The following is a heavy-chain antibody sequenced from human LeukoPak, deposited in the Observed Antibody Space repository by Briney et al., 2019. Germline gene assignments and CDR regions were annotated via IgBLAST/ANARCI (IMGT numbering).Heavy chain of an antibody. CDR3: ARHRPGERRFDP. CDR2: TNYSGNT. D-gene: IGHD3-16*01. Sequence: SETLSLTCAVSGGSIRNDYWRWIRQPPGKGFEWIAYTNYSGNTNYNPSLESRVTISVDTSKNLFSLKFTSVTAADTAVYYCARHRPGERRFDPGGQGTLVTVSS. CDR1: GGSIRNDY. J-gene: IGHJ5*02. V-gene: IGHV4-59*08.